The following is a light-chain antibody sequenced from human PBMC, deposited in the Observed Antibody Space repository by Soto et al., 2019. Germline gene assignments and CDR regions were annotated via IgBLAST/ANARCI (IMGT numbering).Light chain of an antibody. J-gene: IGLJ2*01. CDR2: DVN. Sequence: QSALTQPASVSGSPGQSITISCTGTSSDIGAYNFVSWYQQHPGKAPKLMLYDVNIRPSGVSNRFSGSKSGNTASLTISGPQVEVGAVYYCTSRTTSTTMIFGGGTQLPVL. CDR3: TSRTTSTTMI. V-gene: IGLV2-14*03. CDR1: SSDIGAYNF.